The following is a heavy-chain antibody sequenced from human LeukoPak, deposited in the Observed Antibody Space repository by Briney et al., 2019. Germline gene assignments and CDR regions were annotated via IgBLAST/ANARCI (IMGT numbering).Heavy chain of an antibody. CDR3: ARHPTLTSGGNFDY. Sequence: SETLSLICTVSGYSISSAYYWGWIRQPPGKGLEWIGSLYNTENTYYNPSLQSRVTISVDTSKNQFSLKLSSVTAADTAVYYCARHPTLTSGGNFDYWGQGTLVTVSS. CDR1: GYSISSAYY. V-gene: IGHV4-38-2*02. CDR2: LYNTENT. J-gene: IGHJ4*02. D-gene: IGHD3-16*01.